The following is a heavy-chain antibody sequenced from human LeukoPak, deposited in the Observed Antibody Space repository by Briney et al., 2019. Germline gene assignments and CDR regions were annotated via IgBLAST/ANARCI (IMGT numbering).Heavy chain of an antibody. Sequence: SEALSVTCSVSGASISPYHWSWMRRPPGRGLEWIGYIHYSGSTNYNPSLQSRVTISLDTSTKQFSLNLRSVTAADTGVYYCARGTKTGNTGYDWNYWGQGTLVTVSS. D-gene: IGHD5-12*01. CDR3: ARGTKTGNTGYDWNY. CDR2: IHYSGST. CDR1: GASISPYH. V-gene: IGHV4-59*01. J-gene: IGHJ4*02.